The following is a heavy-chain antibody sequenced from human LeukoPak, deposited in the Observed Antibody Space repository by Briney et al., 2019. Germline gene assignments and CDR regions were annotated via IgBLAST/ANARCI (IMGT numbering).Heavy chain of an antibody. CDR2: IIPMFGTA. Sequence: ASVKVSCKASGGTFSSYAISWVRQAPGQGLEWMGGIIPMFGTANYAQKFQGRVTITADKSTSTAYMELSSLRSEDTAVYYCAREIIGDYYYYMDVWGKGTTVTVSS. V-gene: IGHV1-69*06. CDR1: GGTFSSYA. D-gene: IGHD3-10*01. J-gene: IGHJ6*03. CDR3: AREIIGDYYYYMDV.